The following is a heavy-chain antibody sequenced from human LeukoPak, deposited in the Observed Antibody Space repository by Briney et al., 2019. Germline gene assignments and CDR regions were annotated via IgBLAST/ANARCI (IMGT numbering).Heavy chain of an antibody. D-gene: IGHD3-3*01. J-gene: IGHJ4*02. CDR2: ISGSGGST. CDR1: GFTFSGYA. V-gene: IGHV3-23*01. Sequence: GGSLRLSCAASGFTFSGYAMSWVRQAPGKGLEWVSAISGSGGSTYYADSVKGRFTISRDNSKNTLYLQMNSLRAEDTAVYYCAKDRSTYYDFWSGLNDYWGQGTLVTVSS. CDR3: AKDRSTYYDFWSGLNDY.